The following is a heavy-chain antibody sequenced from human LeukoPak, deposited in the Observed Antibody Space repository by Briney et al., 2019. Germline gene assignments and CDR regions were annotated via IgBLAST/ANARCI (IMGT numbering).Heavy chain of an antibody. CDR2: INTNTGDP. CDR3: ARFNVWGSYRLFDY. J-gene: IGHJ4*02. CDR1: GYTFTSYA. Sequence: GASVKVSCKASGYTFTSYAMNWVRQAPGQGLEWMGWINTNTGDPTYAQGFTGRFVFSLDTSVSTAYLQISSLKAEDTAVYYCARFNVWGSYRLFDYWGQGTLVTVSS. D-gene: IGHD3-16*02. V-gene: IGHV7-4-1*02.